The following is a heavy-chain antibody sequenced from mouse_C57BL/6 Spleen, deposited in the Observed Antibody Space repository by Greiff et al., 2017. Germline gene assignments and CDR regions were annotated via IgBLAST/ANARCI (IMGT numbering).Heavy chain of an antibody. CDR2: IYPGDGDT. Sequence: QVQLQQSGPELVKPGASVKISCKASGYAFSSSWMNWVKQRPGKGLGWIGRIYPGDGDTNYNGKFKGKATLTADKSSSTAYIQLRSLASEDSSVHFCARDYGSPYWYFDVWGTGTTVTVSS. J-gene: IGHJ1*03. V-gene: IGHV1-82*01. CDR3: ARDYGSPYWYFDV. D-gene: IGHD1-1*01. CDR1: GYAFSSSW.